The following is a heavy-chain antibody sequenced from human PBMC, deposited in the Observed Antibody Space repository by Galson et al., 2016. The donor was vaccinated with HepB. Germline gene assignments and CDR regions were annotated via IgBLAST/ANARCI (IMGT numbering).Heavy chain of an antibody. J-gene: IGHJ6*02. V-gene: IGHV3-43*01. Sequence: LRLSCAASGFTFDAYTMHWVRQAPGKGLEWVSLISWDGRSPDYAESVKGRFTISRDNSKNSLFLQMDSLRTEDTALYYCGKDWGSLWESSGKGMDVWGQGTPVTVSS. D-gene: IGHD3-10*01. CDR1: GFTFDAYT. CDR3: GKDWGSLWESSGKGMDV. CDR2: ISWDGRSP.